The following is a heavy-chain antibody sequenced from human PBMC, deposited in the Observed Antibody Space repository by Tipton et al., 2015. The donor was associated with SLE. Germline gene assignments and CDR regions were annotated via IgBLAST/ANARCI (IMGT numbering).Heavy chain of an antibody. V-gene: IGHV4-31*03. CDR2: IYYSGST. J-gene: IGHJ3*02. CDR1: GGSISSGGYY. CDR3: ARVLPLATAGALNAFDI. D-gene: IGHD6-25*01. Sequence: TLSLTCTVSGGSISSGGYYWSWIRQHPVKGLEWIGYIYYSGSTYYNPSLKSRVTISVDTSKNQFSLRVTSVNAADTAVYYCARVLPLATAGALNAFDIWGQETMVTVAS.